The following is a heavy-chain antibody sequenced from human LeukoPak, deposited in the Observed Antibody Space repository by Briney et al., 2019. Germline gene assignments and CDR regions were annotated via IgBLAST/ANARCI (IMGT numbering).Heavy chain of an antibody. CDR3: ASSQLSGITFGGVIVIPGDY. V-gene: IGHV4-39*01. J-gene: IGHJ4*02. Sequence: SETLSLTCTVSGGSISSSSYYWGWIRQPPGKGLEWIGSIYYSGSTYYNPSLKSRVTISVDTSKNQFSLKLSSVAAADTAVYYCASSQLSGITFGGVIVIPGDYWGQGTLVTVSS. D-gene: IGHD3-16*02. CDR2: IYYSGST. CDR1: GGSISSSSYY.